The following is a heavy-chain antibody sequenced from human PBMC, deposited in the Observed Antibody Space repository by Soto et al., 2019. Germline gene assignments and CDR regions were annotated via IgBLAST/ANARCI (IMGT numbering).Heavy chain of an antibody. CDR3: ARVAVDDRPRWYKWFDP. J-gene: IGHJ5*02. D-gene: IGHD5-12*01. Sequence: GASVKVSCKTSGYTFTDYDINWVRQATGQGLEWIGWMNPNSGETGYAQKFQGRVTMTRSASLSTAYLELSSLRSEDTAVYYCARVAVDDRPRWYKWFDPWGQGTLVTVSS. V-gene: IGHV1-8*01. CDR2: MNPNSGET. CDR1: GYTFTDYD.